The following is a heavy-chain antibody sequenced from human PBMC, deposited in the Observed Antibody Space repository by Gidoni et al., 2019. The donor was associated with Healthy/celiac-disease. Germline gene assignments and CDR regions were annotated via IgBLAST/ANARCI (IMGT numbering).Heavy chain of an antibody. CDR3: VKGVNTAMVTSFDY. CDR2: ISSNGGST. CDR1: AFTFNSYA. Sequence: EVQLAASGGDLVPSGGALSLSCSASAFTFNSYARHWVRQAPGKGLEYVSTISSNGGSTYYADSVKGRYTISRDNSKNTLYLQMSSLRAEDTAVYYCVKGVNTAMVTSFDYWGQGTLVTVSS. J-gene: IGHJ4*02. V-gene: IGHV3-64D*06. D-gene: IGHD5-18*01.